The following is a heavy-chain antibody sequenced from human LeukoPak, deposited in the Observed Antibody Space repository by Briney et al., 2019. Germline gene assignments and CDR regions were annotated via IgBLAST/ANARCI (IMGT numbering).Heavy chain of an antibody. J-gene: IGHJ4*02. CDR2: IYSGGST. D-gene: IGHD4-23*01. Sequence: GGSLRLSCAASGFTVSSNYMSWVRQAPGKGLEWVSVIYSGGSTYYADSVKGRFTISRDNSKNTLYLQMNSLRAEDTAVYYCARVNSDYGGNIDFDYWGQGTLVTVSS. CDR1: GFTVSSNY. V-gene: IGHV3-53*01. CDR3: ARVNSDYGGNIDFDY.